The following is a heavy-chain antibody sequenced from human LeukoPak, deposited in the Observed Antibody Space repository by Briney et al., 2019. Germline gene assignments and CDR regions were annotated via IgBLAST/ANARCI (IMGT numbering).Heavy chain of an antibody. CDR1: GGSISSSSYY. D-gene: IGHD6-13*01. CDR3: ARLGSYSFDY. V-gene: IGHV4-39*01. CDR2: IYYSGST. J-gene: IGHJ4*02. Sequence: SETLSLTCTVSGGSISSSSYYWGWIRQPPGKGLEWIGSIYYSGSTYYNPSLKSRVTISVDTSKNQFSLKLSSVTAADTAVYYCARLGSYSFDYWGQGTLVTASS.